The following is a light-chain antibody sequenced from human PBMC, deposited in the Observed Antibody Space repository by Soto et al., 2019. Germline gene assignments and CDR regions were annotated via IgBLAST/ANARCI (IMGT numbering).Light chain of an antibody. CDR1: SSDVGGYNY. J-gene: IGLJ1*01. V-gene: IGLV2-14*01. CDR3: SSYTSSSTLALYV. CDR2: DVS. Sequence: QPVLTQPASVSGSHGQSITISCTGTSSDVGGYNYVSWYQQHPGKAPKLMIYDVSNRPSGVSNRFSGSKSGNTASLTISGLQAEDEADYYCSSYTSSSTLALYVFGTGTKVTVL.